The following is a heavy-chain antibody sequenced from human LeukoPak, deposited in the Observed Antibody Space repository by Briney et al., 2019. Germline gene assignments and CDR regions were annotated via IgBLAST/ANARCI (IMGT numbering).Heavy chain of an antibody. Sequence: ASVKVSCKASGYTFTSYGISWVRQAPGQGLEWMGWISAYNGNTNYAQKLQGRVTMTTDTSTSTAYMELRSLRSDDTAAYYCARGCSGGSCHDDYYYYGMDVWGQGTTVTVSS. CDR3: ARGCSGGSCHDDYYYYGMDV. CDR2: ISAYNGNT. V-gene: IGHV1-18*01. D-gene: IGHD2-15*01. CDR1: GYTFTSYG. J-gene: IGHJ6*02.